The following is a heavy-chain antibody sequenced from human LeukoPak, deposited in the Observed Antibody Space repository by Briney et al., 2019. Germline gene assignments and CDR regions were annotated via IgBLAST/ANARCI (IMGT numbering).Heavy chain of an antibody. Sequence: GASVKVSCKASVYTFTGYYMHWVRQAPGQGLEWMGRINPNSGGTNYAQKFQGRVTMTRDTSISTAYMELSRLRSVDTAVYYCASAYRNYGSGSYYNGFDPWGQGTLVTVSS. J-gene: IGHJ5*02. CDR3: ASAYRNYGSGSYYNGFDP. CDR2: INPNSGGT. D-gene: IGHD3-10*01. V-gene: IGHV1-2*06. CDR1: VYTFTGYY.